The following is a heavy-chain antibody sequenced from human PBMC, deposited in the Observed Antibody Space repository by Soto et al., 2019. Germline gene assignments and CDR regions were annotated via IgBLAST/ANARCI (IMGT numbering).Heavy chain of an antibody. J-gene: IGHJ6*02. CDR1: GFTFSSYG. CDR3: AKPSTPPDFWSGYYYYYYGMDV. V-gene: IGHV3-30*18. D-gene: IGHD3-3*01. Sequence: QVQLVESGGGVVQPGRSLRLSCAASGFTFSSYGMHWVRQAPGKGLEWVAVISYDGSNKYYADSVKGRFTISRDNSKNTLYLQMNRLRAEDTAVYYCAKPSTPPDFWSGYYYYYYGMDVWGQGTTVTVSS. CDR2: ISYDGSNK.